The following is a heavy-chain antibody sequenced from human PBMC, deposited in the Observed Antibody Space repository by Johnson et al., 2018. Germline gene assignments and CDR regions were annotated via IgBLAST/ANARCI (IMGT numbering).Heavy chain of an antibody. V-gene: IGHV1-69*01. CDR2: IIPIFGTA. J-gene: IGHJ3*02. D-gene: IGHD4-17*01. CDR3: AREPHGAGGAFDS. CDR1: GGTFSSYA. Sequence: QVQLVESGAEVKKPGSSXKVSCKASGGTFSSYAISWVRQAPGHGLEWMGGIIPIFGTANYAKKFQGRVTITADEPTSTAYMELSSLRSEDKAVYYCAREPHGAGGAFDSWGQGTMVTVSS.